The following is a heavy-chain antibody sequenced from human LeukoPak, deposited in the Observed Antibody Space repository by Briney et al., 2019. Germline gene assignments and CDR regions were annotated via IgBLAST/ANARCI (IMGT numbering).Heavy chain of an antibody. CDR2: IYPGDADT. CDR1: GYSFTSYW. J-gene: IGHJ4*02. V-gene: IGHV5-51*01. CDR3: ARHQRSLYYYDSSGYYSPYDY. D-gene: IGHD3-22*01. Sequence: GESLKISCKGSGYSFTSYWIGWVRQMPGKGLEWMGIIYPGDADTRYSPSFQGQVTIAADKSISTAYLQCSSLKDSDTAMYYCARHQRSLYYYDSSGYYSPYDYWGQGTLVTVSS.